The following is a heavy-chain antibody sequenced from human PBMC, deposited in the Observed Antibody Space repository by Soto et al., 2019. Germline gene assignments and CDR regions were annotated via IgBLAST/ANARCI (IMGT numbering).Heavy chain of an antibody. CDR3: ARGHGVDTAMIRAGLHY. J-gene: IGHJ4*02. CDR1: GGSFSGYY. V-gene: IGHV4-34*01. D-gene: IGHD5-18*01. CDR2: INHSGST. Sequence: SETLSLTCAVSGGSFSGYYWSWIRQPPGKGLEWIGEINHSGSTNYNPSLKSRVTISVDTSKNQFSLKLSSVTAADTAVYYCARGHGVDTAMIRAGLHYWGQGTLVTVSS.